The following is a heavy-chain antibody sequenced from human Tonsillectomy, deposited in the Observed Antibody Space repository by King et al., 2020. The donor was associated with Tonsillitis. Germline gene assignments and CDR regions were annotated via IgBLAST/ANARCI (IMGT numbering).Heavy chain of an antibody. CDR3: ACSGYHLQDAYYYDY. Sequence: QLQESGPGLVKPSETLSLTCTVSGGSINSYYWTWIRQPAGKGLEWIGRFYTSGSSRSNPSLQSRLSMSADTSKNQLSLTLTSVTAADTAVYYCACSGYHLQDAYYYDYWGQGTLVTVSS. CDR2: FYTSGSS. D-gene: IGHD3-22*01. J-gene: IGHJ4*02. V-gene: IGHV4-4*07. CDR1: GGSINSYY.